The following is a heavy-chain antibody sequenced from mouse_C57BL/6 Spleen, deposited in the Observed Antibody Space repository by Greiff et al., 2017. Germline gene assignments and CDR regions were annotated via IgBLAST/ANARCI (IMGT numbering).Heavy chain of an antibody. D-gene: IGHD1-1*01. CDR3: AKNWGSNYAMDY. J-gene: IGHJ4*01. V-gene: IGHV2-5*01. CDR1: GFSLTSYG. Sequence: VQVVESGPGLVQPSQSLSITCTVSGFSLTSYGVHWVRQSPGKGLEWLGVIWRGGSTDYNAAFMSRLSITKDNSKSQVFFKMNSLQADDTAIYYCAKNWGSNYAMDYWGQGTSVTVSS. CDR2: IWRGGST.